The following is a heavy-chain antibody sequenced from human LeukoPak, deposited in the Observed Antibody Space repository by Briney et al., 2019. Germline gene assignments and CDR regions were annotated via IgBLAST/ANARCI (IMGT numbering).Heavy chain of an antibody. CDR1: GFTFSSYW. CDR3: AREGGYSYGYLLV. Sequence: GGSLRLSCAASGFTFSSYWMHWVRQAPGKGLVWVSRINSDGSSTSYADSVKGRFTISRDNAKNTLYLQMNSLRAEDTAVYYCAREGGYSYGYLLVWGQGTMVTVSS. J-gene: IGHJ3*01. V-gene: IGHV3-74*01. CDR2: INSDGSST. D-gene: IGHD5-18*01.